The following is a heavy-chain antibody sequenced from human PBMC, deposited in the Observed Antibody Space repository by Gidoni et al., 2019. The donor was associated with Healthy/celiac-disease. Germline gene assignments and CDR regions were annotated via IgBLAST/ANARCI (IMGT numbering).Heavy chain of an antibody. CDR3: AHRRLAMNGMDV. D-gene: IGHD3-16*01. V-gene: IGHV2-5*01. Sequence: QITLKESGPTLVKPTQTLTMTCTFSGLSLSTSGVGVGWIRQPPGKALEWLALIYWNDDKRYSPSLKSRLTITQDTSKNQVVLTMTNMDPVDTATYYCAHRRLAMNGMDVWGQGTTVTVSS. CDR1: GLSLSTSGVG. CDR2: IYWNDDK. J-gene: IGHJ6*02.